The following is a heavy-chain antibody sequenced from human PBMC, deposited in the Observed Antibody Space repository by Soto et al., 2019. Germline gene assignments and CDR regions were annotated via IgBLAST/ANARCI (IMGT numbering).Heavy chain of an antibody. CDR2: IIPIFGTA. CDR1: GGTFSSYA. D-gene: IGHD3-22*01. V-gene: IGHV1-69*13. CDR3: ARALRYYYDSSGYYPGASYYYYGTDV. J-gene: IGHJ6*02. Sequence: SVKVSCKASGGTFSSYAISWVRQAPGQGLEWMGGIIPIFGTANYAQKFQGRVTITADESTSTAYMELNSLRSEDTAVYYCARALRYYYDSSGYYPGASYYYYGTDVWGQGTTVTVSS.